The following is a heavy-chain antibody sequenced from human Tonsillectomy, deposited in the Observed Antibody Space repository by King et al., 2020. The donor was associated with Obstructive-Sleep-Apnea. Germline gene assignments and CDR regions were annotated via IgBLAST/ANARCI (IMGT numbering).Heavy chain of an antibody. CDR1: GFTFSSYG. V-gene: IGHV3-30*18. D-gene: IGHD5-18*01. Sequence: VQLVESGGGVVQPGRSLRLSCAASGFTFSSYGMHWVRQAPGKGLEWVAVISYDGSNKYYADSVKGRFTISRDNSKNTLYLQMNSLRAEDTAVYYCAKDGQTYGYPLLDYWGQGTLVTVSS. CDR2: ISYDGSNK. J-gene: IGHJ4*02. CDR3: AKDGQTYGYPLLDY.